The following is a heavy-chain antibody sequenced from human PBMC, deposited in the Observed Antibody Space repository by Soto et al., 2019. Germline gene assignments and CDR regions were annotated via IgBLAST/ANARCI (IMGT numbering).Heavy chain of an antibody. CDR1: GFTFSSYA. CDR3: ARRSHTRYFDWLLYGYFDY. CDR2: ISYDGSNK. V-gene: IGHV3-30-3*01. D-gene: IGHD3-9*01. J-gene: IGHJ4*02. Sequence: PGGSLRLSCAASGFTFSSYAMHWVRQAPGKGLEWVAVISYDGSNKYYADSVKGRFTISRDNSKNTLYLQMNSLRAEDTAVYYCARRSHTRYFDWLLYGYFDYWGQGTLVTVSS.